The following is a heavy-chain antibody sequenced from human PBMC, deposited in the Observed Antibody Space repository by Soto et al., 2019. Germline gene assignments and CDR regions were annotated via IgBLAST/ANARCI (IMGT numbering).Heavy chain of an antibody. CDR1: GFTFSSSW. J-gene: IGHJ4*02. CDR3: AKEGYGDSLDY. D-gene: IGHD4-17*01. CDR2: INRDGSST. Sequence: PGGSLRLSCAASGFTFSSSWMHWVRQAPGKGLVWVSRINRDGSSTRYADSVKGRFTISRDNAKNTLYLQMNSLRDEDTAVYYCAKEGYGDSLDYWGQGTLVTVSS. V-gene: IGHV3-74*01.